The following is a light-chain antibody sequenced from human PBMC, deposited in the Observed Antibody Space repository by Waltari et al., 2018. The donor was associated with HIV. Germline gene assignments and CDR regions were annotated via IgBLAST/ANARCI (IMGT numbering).Light chain of an antibody. CDR2: DVN. Sequence: QSALTQPAAVSGSPGQSITISCTGTTTAVGGITDVSWYQQDPGKAPKLIIYDVNHRPSGISNRFSGSKSGITASLTISGLQANDEGNYYCSSYTSSSTLWVFGGGTKLTVL. CDR3: SSYTSSSTLWV. CDR1: TTAVGGITD. V-gene: IGLV2-14*03. J-gene: IGLJ3*02.